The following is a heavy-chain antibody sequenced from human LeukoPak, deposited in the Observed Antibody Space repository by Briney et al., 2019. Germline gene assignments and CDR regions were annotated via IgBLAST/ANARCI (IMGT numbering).Heavy chain of an antibody. V-gene: IGHV3-23*01. Sequence: PGGSLRVSCAASGFTFSSYAMSWVRQAPGKGLEWVSAISGSGGSTYYADSVKGRFTISRDNSKNTLYLQMNSLRAEDTAVYYCAKDERTSLWFGELVSYFDYWGQGTLVTVSS. CDR3: AKDERTSLWFGELVSYFDY. CDR1: GFTFSSYA. D-gene: IGHD3-10*01. CDR2: ISGSGGST. J-gene: IGHJ4*02.